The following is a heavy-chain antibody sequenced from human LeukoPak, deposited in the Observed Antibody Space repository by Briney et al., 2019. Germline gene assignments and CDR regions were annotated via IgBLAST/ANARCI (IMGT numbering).Heavy chain of an antibody. V-gene: IGHV3-33*08. CDR2: IWYDASNK. CDR1: GFTFSSYS. CDR3: VRGVGVSRFNYLDS. J-gene: IGHJ4*02. Sequence: GGSRRLSCAASGFTFSSYSMSWVRQAPGKGLEWVAVIWYDASNKYYADSVKGRFTISRDNSKNTLYLQMNSLRDDDTAVYYCVRGVGVSRFNYLDSWGQGTLVIVSS. D-gene: IGHD6-13*01.